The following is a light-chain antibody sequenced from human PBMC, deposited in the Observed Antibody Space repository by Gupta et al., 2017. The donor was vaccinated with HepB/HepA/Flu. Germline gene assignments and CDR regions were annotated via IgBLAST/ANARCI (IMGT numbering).Light chain of an antibody. V-gene: IGLV2-14*03. CDR3: SSFTSSSNIAV. Sequence: SALTQPASVSGSPGQSITISCTGTSSDVSWYQQHPGKAPKLMIYAVTLRTPRVSHRFSGSKSGDTASMTISELQTEDEAYYYCSSFTSSSNIAVFGGGTKGTVL. CDR1: SSDV. J-gene: IGLJ2*01. CDR2: AVT.